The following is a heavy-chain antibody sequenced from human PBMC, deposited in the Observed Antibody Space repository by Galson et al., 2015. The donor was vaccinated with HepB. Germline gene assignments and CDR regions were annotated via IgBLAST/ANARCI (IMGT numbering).Heavy chain of an antibody. CDR1: GFTFSSYA. V-gene: IGHV3-48*01. CDR3: ARDRGYCTGGNCYRFFDF. D-gene: IGHD2-15*01. J-gene: IGHJ3*01. CDR2: SDTTSTTT. Sequence: SLRLSCAASGFTFSSYAMSWVRQAPGKGLEWISYSDTTSTTTYYAESVRGRFTISRDNAKRLVHLQLNSLRVDDTAVYYCARDRGYCTGGNCYRFFDFWGQGIMVTVSS.